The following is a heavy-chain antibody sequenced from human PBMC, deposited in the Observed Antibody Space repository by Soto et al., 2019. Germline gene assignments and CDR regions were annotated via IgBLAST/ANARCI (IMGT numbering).Heavy chain of an antibody. J-gene: IGHJ6*02. Sequence: GGSLRLSCAASGFTFSTYAMTWVRQAPGKGLEWVSTLSGSGGSTYYADSVRGRFTISRDNSKNTLYLQMNSLRAEDTAVYYCAKQQGSGTPNYYAMDVWGQGTAVTVSS. V-gene: IGHV3-23*01. CDR2: LSGSGGST. CDR3: AKQQGSGTPNYYAMDV. D-gene: IGHD3-10*01. CDR1: GFTFSTYA.